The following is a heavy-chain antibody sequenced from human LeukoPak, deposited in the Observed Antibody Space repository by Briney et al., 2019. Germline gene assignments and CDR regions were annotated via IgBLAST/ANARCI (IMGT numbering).Heavy chain of an antibody. J-gene: IGHJ4*02. CDR1: GFTFSNAW. V-gene: IGHV3-74*01. CDR2: IASDGSST. CDR3: ARGRPHGNDY. D-gene: IGHD4-23*01. Sequence: PGGSLRLSCAAPGFTFSNAWMNWVRQAPGKGLVWVSRIASDGSSTTYADSVKGRFSISRDNAKNTLYLQMNSLRVEDTAVYYCARGRPHGNDYWGQGTLVTVSS.